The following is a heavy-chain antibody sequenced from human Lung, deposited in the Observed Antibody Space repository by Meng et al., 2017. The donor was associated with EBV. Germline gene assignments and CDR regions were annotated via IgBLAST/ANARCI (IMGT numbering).Heavy chain of an antibody. V-gene: IGHV1-18*01. CDR2: FVNYVDT. CDR3: ASGTPGRSYCDY. D-gene: IGHD2-15*01. Sequence: QVHLLKSGTGVKKPVASVRVSCKASGYTFGSYGICWVRQAPGQGLEWMGWFVNYVDTYPAPKFQGRVTMTTDTHTNTAFMELRSLTSDDTAVYYCASGTPGRSYCDYWGQGTLVTVSS. J-gene: IGHJ4*02. CDR1: GYTFGSYG.